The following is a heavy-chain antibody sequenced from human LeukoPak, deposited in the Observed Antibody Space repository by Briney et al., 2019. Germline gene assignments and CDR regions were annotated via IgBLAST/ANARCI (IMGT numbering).Heavy chain of an antibody. CDR2: TDYRGGT. CDR3: GRGGPAPRPHTGSYLY. CDR1: GGSISGYY. Sequence: ETLSLTCTVSGGSISGYYWSWIRQPPGRGLEWMSYTDYRGGTNYNTSLQSRVTVSLNTSNNQFSLKLRPVTTPDTALYYCGRGGPAPRPHTGSYLYWGQGTLVTVSS. J-gene: IGHJ4*02. V-gene: IGHV4-59*01. D-gene: IGHD5-12*01.